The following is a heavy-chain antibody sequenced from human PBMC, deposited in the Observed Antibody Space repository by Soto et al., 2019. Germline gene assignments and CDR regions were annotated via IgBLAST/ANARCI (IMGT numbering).Heavy chain of an antibody. D-gene: IGHD3-9*01. CDR2: IYYSGST. Sequence: SETLSLTCTVSGGSISSSSYYWGWIRQPPGKGLEWIGSIYYSGSTYYNPSLKSRVTISVDTSKNQFSLKLSSVTAADTAVYYCARSHILTGYYQAHTWFDPWGQGTLVTSPQ. CDR3: ARSHILTGYYQAHTWFDP. V-gene: IGHV4-39*01. J-gene: IGHJ5*02. CDR1: GGSISSSSYY.